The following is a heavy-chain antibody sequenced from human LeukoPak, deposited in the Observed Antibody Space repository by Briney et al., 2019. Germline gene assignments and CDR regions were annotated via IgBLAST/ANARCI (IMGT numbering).Heavy chain of an antibody. D-gene: IGHD3-22*01. V-gene: IGHV1-18*01. J-gene: IGHJ3*02. CDR2: ISAYNGNT. CDR3: ARELYPTYYYDSSGPQDAFDI. Sequence: ASVKVSCKASGYTFTSYGISWVRQAPGQGLEWIGWISAYNGNTNYAQKLQGRVTMTTDTSTSTAYMELRSLRSDDTAVYYCARELYPTYYYDSSGPQDAFDIWGQGTMVTVSS. CDR1: GYTFTSYG.